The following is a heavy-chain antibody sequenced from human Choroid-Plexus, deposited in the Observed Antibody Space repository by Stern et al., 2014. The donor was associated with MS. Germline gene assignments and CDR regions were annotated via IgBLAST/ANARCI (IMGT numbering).Heavy chain of an antibody. CDR2: IRNKANSYTT. J-gene: IGHJ4*02. Sequence: EVQLEESGAGLVKPGGSLRLSCVTSGFTLSDHYMDWVRQAPGKGLEWVGRIRNKANSYTTQYAASVKGRFVISRDDSKNSLYLQMNSLKSEDPAVYYCVRVSGSSGSDFWGQGTLVSVSS. V-gene: IGHV3-72*01. D-gene: IGHD6-19*01. CDR1: GFTLSDHY. CDR3: VRVSGSSGSDF.